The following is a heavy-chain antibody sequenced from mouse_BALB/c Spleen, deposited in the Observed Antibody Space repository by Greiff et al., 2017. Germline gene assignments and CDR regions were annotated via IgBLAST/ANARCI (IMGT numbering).Heavy chain of an antibody. CDR3: ASRGYGSSQAWFAY. V-gene: IGHV14-1*02. Sequence: VQLQQSGAELVRPGALVKLSCKASGFNIKDYYMHWVKQRPEQGLEWIGWIDPENGNTIYDPKFQGKASITADTSSNTAYLQLSSLTSEDTAVYYCASRGYGSSQAWFAYWGQGTLVTVSA. J-gene: IGHJ3*01. D-gene: IGHD1-1*01. CDR1: GFNIKDYY. CDR2: IDPENGNT.